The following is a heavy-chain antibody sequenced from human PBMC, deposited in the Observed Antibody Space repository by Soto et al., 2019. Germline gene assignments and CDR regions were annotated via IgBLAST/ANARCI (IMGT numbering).Heavy chain of an antibody. CDR1: GGTFSSYA. V-gene: IGHV1-69*01. J-gene: IGHJ4*02. D-gene: IGHD3-3*01. Sequence: QVQLVQSGAEVKKPGSSVKVSCKASGGTFSSYAISWVRQAPGQGLEWMGGIIPIFGTANYAQKFQGRVTSTADESTSTAYIELSSLRSEDTAVYYCARSHQSARFLEWNLAYWGQGPLVTVSS. CDR2: IIPIFGTA. CDR3: ARSHQSARFLEWNLAY.